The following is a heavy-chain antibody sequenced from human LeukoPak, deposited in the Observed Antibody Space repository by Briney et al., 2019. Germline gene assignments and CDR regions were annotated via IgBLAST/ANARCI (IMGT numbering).Heavy chain of an antibody. D-gene: IGHD4-17*01. CDR2: ISSSNSYI. V-gene: IGHV3-21*01. J-gene: IGHJ4*02. Sequence: GGSLRLSCAASGFTFSSYSMNWVRQAPGKGLEWVSSISSSNSYIYYADSVKGRFTISRDNAKNSLYLQMNSLRAEDTAVYYCARDLRVDYWGQGTLVTVSS. CDR1: GFTFSSYS. CDR3: ARDLRVDY.